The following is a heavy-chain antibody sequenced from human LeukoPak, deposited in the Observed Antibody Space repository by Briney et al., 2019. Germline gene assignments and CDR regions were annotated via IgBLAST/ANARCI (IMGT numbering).Heavy chain of an antibody. CDR2: IRSKAYGGTT. CDR1: GFTLGDYA. V-gene: IGHV3-49*01. Sequence: GGSLRLSCTASGFTLGDYAMSWFRQAPGKGLEWVGFIRSKAYGGTTEYTASVKGRSTISRDDSKSIAYLQMNSLKTEDTAVYYCTRDLITIFGVVIIGSDYWGQGTLVTVSS. CDR3: TRDLITIFGVVIIGSDY. J-gene: IGHJ4*02. D-gene: IGHD3-3*01.